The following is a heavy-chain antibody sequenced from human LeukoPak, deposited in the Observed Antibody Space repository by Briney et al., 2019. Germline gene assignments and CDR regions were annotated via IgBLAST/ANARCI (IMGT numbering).Heavy chain of an antibody. Sequence: SETLSLTCTVSGGSISSSSYYWGWIRQPPGKGLEWIGSIYYSGSTYYNPSLKSRATISVDTSKNQFSPKLSSVTAADTAVYYCARDWGTTKGYGMDVWGQGTTVTVSS. V-gene: IGHV4-39*07. CDR2: IYYSGST. J-gene: IGHJ6*02. CDR1: GGSISSSSYY. D-gene: IGHD2/OR15-2a*01. CDR3: ARDWGTTKGYGMDV.